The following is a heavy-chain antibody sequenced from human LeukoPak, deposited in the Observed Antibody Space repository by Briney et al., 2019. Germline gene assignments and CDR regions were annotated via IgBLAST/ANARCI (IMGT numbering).Heavy chain of an antibody. V-gene: IGHV4-59*01. CDR3: ARTGRLKGLSQMDV. D-gene: IGHD1-14*01. CDR1: GGSISSYY. Sequence: SETLSLTCTVSGGSISSYYWSWSRQPPGKGLEWIGYIYYSGSTNYNPSLKSRVTISVDTSKNQFSLKLSSVTAADTAVYYCARTGRLKGLSQMDVWGQGTTVTVSS. J-gene: IGHJ6*02. CDR2: IYYSGST.